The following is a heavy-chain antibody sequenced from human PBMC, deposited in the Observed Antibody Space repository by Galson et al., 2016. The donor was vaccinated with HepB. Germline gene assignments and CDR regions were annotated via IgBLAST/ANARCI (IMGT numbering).Heavy chain of an antibody. CDR3: AKAGCGNCYSPDS. D-gene: IGHD2-21*02. V-gene: IGHV3-23*01. J-gene: IGHJ4*02. CDR1: RFTFSSYG. Sequence: SLRLSCAASRFTFSSYGMTWVRQAPGKRLEWVAGISGDGATTYYADSVRGRFTISRDISKNTLYLHMNSLRVEDAAIYYCAKAGCGNCYSPDSWGQGTLVTVSS. CDR2: ISGDGATT.